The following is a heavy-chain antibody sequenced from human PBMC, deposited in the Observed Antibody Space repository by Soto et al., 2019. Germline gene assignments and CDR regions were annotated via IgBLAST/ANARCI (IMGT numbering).Heavy chain of an antibody. D-gene: IGHD6-19*01. V-gene: IGHV3-43*01. Sequence: GGSLRLSCAASGFTFDDYTMHWVRQAPGKGLEWVSLISWDGGSTYYADSVKGRFTISRDNSKNSLYLQMNSLRTEDTALYYCAKDCRRLGNYYYGMDVWGQGTTVTVSS. J-gene: IGHJ6*02. CDR2: ISWDGGST. CDR3: AKDCRRLGNYYYGMDV. CDR1: GFTFDDYT.